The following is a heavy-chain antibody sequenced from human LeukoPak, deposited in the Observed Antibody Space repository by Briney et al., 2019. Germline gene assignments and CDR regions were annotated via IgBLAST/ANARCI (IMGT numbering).Heavy chain of an antibody. J-gene: IGHJ6*02. CDR2: INSDGSST. V-gene: IGHV3-74*01. CDR3: TRSHYYDSSVYYYYYGLDV. Sequence: GSLRLSCAASGFTFSSYWMHWVRQAPGKGLVWVSRINSDGSSTRYADSVKGRFTISRDNAENTLYLQMNSLRAEDTAVYYCTRSHYYDSSVYYYYYGLDVWGQGTTVTVSS. D-gene: IGHD3-22*01. CDR1: GFTFSSYW.